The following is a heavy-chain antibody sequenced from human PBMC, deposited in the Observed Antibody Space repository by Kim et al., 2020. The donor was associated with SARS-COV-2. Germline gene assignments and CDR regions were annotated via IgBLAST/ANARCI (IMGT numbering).Heavy chain of an antibody. CDR2: IIPIFGTA. CDR1: GGTFSSYT. D-gene: IGHD3-22*01. CDR3: ARGSLSYVSSFYCIDY. J-gene: IGHJ4*02. V-gene: IGHV1-69*06. Sequence: SVKVSCKASGGTFSSYTISWVRQAPGQGLEWMGGIIPIFGTANYAQRFQGRVTITADRSTSTAFMEMSSLRSDDTAVYYCARGSLSYVSSFYCIDYWGQGTLVTVSS.